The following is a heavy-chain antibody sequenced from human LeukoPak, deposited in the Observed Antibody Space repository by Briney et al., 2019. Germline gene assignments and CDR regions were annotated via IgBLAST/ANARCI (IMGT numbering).Heavy chain of an antibody. CDR3: ATGLHSSGYGIDY. CDR2: IYYSGST. D-gene: IGHD3-22*01. CDR1: GGSISSGGYY. J-gene: IGHJ4*02. V-gene: IGHV4-31*03. Sequence: SETLSLTCTVSGGSISSGGYYWSWIRQHPGKGLEWIGYIYYSGSTYYNPCLKSRVTISVDTSKNQFSLKLSSVTAADTAVYYCATGLHSSGYGIDYWGQGTLVTVSS.